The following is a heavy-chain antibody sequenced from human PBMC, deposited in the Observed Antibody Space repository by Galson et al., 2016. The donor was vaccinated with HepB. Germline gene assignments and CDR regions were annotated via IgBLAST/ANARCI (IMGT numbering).Heavy chain of an antibody. J-gene: IGHJ3*02. D-gene: IGHD3-22*01. CDR3: ARRLKYDSGEAAFDI. CDR1: GYSFPSYW. Sequence: QSGAEVKKPGESLKISCKGSGYSFPSYWIGWVRQMPGKGLEWMGIIYPGDSDTRYSPSFQGQVTISADKSISIAHLQWSSLKASDTAMYYCARRLKYDSGEAAFDIWGQGTMVTVSS. V-gene: IGHV5-51*01. CDR2: IYPGDSDT.